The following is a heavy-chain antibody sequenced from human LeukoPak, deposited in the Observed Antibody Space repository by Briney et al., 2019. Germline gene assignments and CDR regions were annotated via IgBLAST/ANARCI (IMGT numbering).Heavy chain of an antibody. V-gene: IGHV1-8*01. D-gene: IGHD6-13*01. CDR3: ASWISSWRRNWFDP. CDR2: MNPNSGIT. J-gene: IGHJ5*02. Sequence: ASVKVSCKASGYTFTSYDINWVRQATGQKLEWMGWMNPNSGITAYAQKFQDRITMTRNTSISTAYMELSSLRSEDTAVYYCASWISSWRRNWFDPWGQGTLVTVSS. CDR1: GYTFTSYD.